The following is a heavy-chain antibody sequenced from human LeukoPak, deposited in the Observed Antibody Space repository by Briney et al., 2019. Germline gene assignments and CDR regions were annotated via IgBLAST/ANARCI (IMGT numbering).Heavy chain of an antibody. CDR3: ARDSRKRIVVVTATFDY. V-gene: IGHV3-33*01. CDR1: GFTFSSYG. CDR2: IWYDGSNK. D-gene: IGHD2-21*02. J-gene: IGHJ4*02. Sequence: GGSLRLSCAASGFTFSSYGMHWVRQAPGKGLEWVAVIWYDGSNKYYADSVKGRFTIPRDNSKNTLYLQMNSLRAEDTAVYYCARDSRKRIVVVTATFDYWGQGTLVTVSS.